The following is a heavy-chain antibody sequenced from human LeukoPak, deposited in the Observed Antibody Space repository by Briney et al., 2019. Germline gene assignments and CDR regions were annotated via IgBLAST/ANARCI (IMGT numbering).Heavy chain of an antibody. CDR2: INWNGGST. CDR1: GFTFDDYG. V-gene: IGHV3-20*04. J-gene: IGHJ4*02. CDR3: ARVNYDILTGYSWGGDF. Sequence: TGGSLRLSCAASGFTFDDYGMNWVRQTPGKGLEWVSGINWNGGSTGYADSVRGRFTISRDSAKNSLYLQMNSLRAEDTALYYCARVNYDILTGYSWGGDFWGQGTLVTVSS. D-gene: IGHD3-9*01.